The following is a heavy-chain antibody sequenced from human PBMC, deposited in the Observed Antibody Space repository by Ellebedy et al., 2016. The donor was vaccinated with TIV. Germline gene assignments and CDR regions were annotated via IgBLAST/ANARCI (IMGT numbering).Heavy chain of an antibody. CDR1: GYSFTSYW. CDR2: IYPGDSDS. D-gene: IGHD4-11*01. CDR3: ARHMTLTLTPPGLPID. J-gene: IGHJ4*02. V-gene: IGHV5-51*01. Sequence: PGGSLRLSCKGSGYSFTSYWISWVRQMPGKGLEWMGTIYPGDSDSSYSPSFRGQVTISADKSISTAYLQWTSLKASDTAIYFCARHMTLTLTPPGLPIDWGQGTLVTVSS.